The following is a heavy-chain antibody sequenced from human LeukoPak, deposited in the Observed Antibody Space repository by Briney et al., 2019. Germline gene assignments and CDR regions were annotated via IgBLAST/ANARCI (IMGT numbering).Heavy chain of an antibody. CDR1: GGSISSSSYY. D-gene: IGHD6-13*01. CDR2: IYYSGST. CDR3: ARDPWEAAADLYYYYGMDV. J-gene: IGHJ6*02. V-gene: IGHV4-39*07. Sequence: SETLSLTCTVSGGSISSSSYYWGWIRQPPGKGLEWIGSIYYSGSTYYNPSLKSRVTISVDTSKNQFSLKLSSVTAADTAVYYCARDPWEAAADLYYYYGMDVWGQGTTVTVSS.